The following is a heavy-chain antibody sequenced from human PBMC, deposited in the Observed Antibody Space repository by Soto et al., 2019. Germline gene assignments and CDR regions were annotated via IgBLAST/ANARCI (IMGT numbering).Heavy chain of an antibody. CDR3: ARGRIVASIHDAFEI. CDR1: GYPFTSYG. CDR2: ISAYNGKR. D-gene: IGHD5-12*01. J-gene: IGHJ3*02. Sequence: QGRLLQSGDEVKTPGASVRVSCRASGYPFTSYGISWVRQAPGQGLDWVAWISAYNGKRDTSEKFQGRVTMTLDTSTDTAHMVLGDLTSADTAVYYCARGRIVASIHDAFEIWGQGTKVTVSS. V-gene: IGHV1-18*01.